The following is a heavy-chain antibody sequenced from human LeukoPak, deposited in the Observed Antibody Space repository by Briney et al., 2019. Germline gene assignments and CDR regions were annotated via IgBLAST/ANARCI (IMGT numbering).Heavy chain of an antibody. CDR2: IRYDGSNK. Sequence: GGSLRLSCAASGLTFSSYGMPWVRQAPGKGLEGVAFIRYDGSNKYYADSVKGRFTISRDNSKNTLYLQMNSLRAEDTAVYYCAKVDYYYDSSGYFFDYWGQGTLVTVSS. J-gene: IGHJ4*02. CDR1: GLTFSSYG. D-gene: IGHD3-22*01. CDR3: AKVDYYYDSSGYFFDY. V-gene: IGHV3-30*02.